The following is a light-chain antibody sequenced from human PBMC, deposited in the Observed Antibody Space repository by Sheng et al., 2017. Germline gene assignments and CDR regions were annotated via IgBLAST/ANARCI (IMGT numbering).Light chain of an antibody. CDR2: DNN. J-gene: IGLJ1*01. Sequence: SVLTQPPSVSAAPGQMVTISCSGSSSNFGNSYVSWYQQLPGTAPKLLIFDNNKRPSGIPDRFSGSKSATSATLGITGTPDWGQADYYCGTYDSSLGAGVFGTGTTVTVL. V-gene: IGLV1-51*01. CDR1: SSNFGNSY. CDR3: GTYDSSLGAGV.